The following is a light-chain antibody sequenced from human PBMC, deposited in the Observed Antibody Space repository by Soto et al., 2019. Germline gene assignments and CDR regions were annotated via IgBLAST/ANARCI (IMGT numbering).Light chain of an antibody. Sequence: QSALAQPPSASGSPGQSVTISCTGTSSDVGGYNYVSWYQQHPGKAPKLMIYEVSKRPSGVPDRFSGSKSGNTASLTVSGLQAEDEADYYCPSHAGSNNYVVFGGGTKVTVL. CDR3: PSHAGSNNYVV. CDR1: SSDVGGYNY. V-gene: IGLV2-8*01. CDR2: EVS. J-gene: IGLJ2*01.